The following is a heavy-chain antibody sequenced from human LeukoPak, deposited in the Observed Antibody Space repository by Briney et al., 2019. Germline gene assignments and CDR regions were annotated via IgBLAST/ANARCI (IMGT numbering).Heavy chain of an antibody. V-gene: IGHV1-46*03. CDR1: GYTFTSYY. J-gene: IGHJ4*02. Sequence: ASVKVSCKASGYTFTSYYMHWVRQAPGQGLEWMGIINPSGGSTSYAQKFQGRVTMTRDTSTSTVYMELSSLRSEDTAVYYCARDPGYDVWGGYYTTAQLDYWGQGTLVTVSS. CDR2: INPSGGST. CDR3: ARDPGYDVWGGYYTTAQLDY. D-gene: IGHD3-3*01.